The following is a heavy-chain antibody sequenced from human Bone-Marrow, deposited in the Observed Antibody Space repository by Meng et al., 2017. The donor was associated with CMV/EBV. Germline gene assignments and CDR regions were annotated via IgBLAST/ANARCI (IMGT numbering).Heavy chain of an antibody. CDR3: ARVGDWGSYLEF. J-gene: IGHJ4*02. CDR1: GVSLTGSNW. CDR2: IYHTGRT. V-gene: IGHV4-4*01. D-gene: IGHD3-16*02. Sequence: GSLRLSCSVSGVSLTGSNWRSWVRQAPGEGLEWIGEIYHTGRTNYNPSLESRLTMSVDKSKNEFSLTVTSLTAADTAVYFCARVGDWGSYLEFWGQGALVTVSS.